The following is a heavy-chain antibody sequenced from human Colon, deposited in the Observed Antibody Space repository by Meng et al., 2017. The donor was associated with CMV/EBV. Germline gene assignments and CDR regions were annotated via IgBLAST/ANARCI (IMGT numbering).Heavy chain of an antibody. CDR1: GYTFSNSY. J-gene: IGHJ4*01. D-gene: IGHD1-7*01. CDR3: ARQAGTHTYFAF. V-gene: IGHV1-46*01. Sequence: CKASGYTFSNSYIYWVRQAPGQGPEWMGIINPTGDSTTLAQKFQGRVTMTRDTSTNTVYMELTSLRSDDTAVYYCARQAGTHTYFAFWGHGTLVTVSS. CDR2: INPTGDST.